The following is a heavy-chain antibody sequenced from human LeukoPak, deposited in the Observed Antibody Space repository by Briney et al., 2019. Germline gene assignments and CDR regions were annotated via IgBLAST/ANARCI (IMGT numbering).Heavy chain of an antibody. Sequence: PSETLSLTCTVSGGSISSYYWTWIRQPPGKGLEWIGNIYYSGSTNYNPSLKSRVTISVDTSKNQFSLKLSSVTAADTAVYYCARQSYGSAWYFFAYWGQGTLVTVSS. CDR2: IYYSGST. CDR1: GGSISSYY. CDR3: ARQSYGSAWYFFAY. J-gene: IGHJ4*02. D-gene: IGHD6-19*01. V-gene: IGHV4-59*08.